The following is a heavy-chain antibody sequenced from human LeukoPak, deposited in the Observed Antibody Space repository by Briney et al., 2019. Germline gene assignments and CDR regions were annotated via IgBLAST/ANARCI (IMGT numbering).Heavy chain of an antibody. V-gene: IGHV3-30*18. CDR1: GFTFSSYG. CDR3: AKDGVYYDSSLFDI. Sequence: GGSLRLSCAASGFTFSSYGMHWARQAPGKGLEWVAVISYDGSNKYYADSVKGRFTISRDNSKNTLYLQMNSLRAEDTAVYYCAKDGVYYDSSLFDIWGQGTMVTVSS. J-gene: IGHJ3*02. D-gene: IGHD3-22*01. CDR2: ISYDGSNK.